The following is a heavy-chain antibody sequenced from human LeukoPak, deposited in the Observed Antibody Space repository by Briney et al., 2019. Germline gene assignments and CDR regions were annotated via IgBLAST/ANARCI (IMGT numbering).Heavy chain of an antibody. CDR3: GTSPYYYGRCWFFLY. V-gene: IGHV4-59*02. Sequence: SETLSLTCTVSGVSVSSYYWSWIRQPPGKGLEWIGYFSYSGSTNYNPSLKSRVTISVDTSKDQFSLKLNSVTAADTAVYYCGTSPYYYGRCWFFLYWGQGTLVTVSS. CDR2: FSYSGST. D-gene: IGHD3-10*01. J-gene: IGHJ4*02. CDR1: GVSVSSYY.